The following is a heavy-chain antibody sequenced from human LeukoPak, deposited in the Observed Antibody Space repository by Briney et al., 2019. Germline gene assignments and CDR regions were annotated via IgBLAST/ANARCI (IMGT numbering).Heavy chain of an antibody. Sequence: SETLSRTCTVSGGSISSYFWTWIRQPAGKGLEWIGRIYSSGRTNYNPSLKSRVTMSVDTSKNQLSLKVTSVTAADTAVYYCARDRYGDYGHDYWGQGILVTVSS. CDR1: GGSISSYF. V-gene: IGHV4-4*07. CDR2: IYSSGRT. J-gene: IGHJ4*02. CDR3: ARDRYGDYGHDY. D-gene: IGHD4-17*01.